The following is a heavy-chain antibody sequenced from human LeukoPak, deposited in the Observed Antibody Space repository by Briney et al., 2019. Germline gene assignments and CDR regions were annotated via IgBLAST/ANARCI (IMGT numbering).Heavy chain of an antibody. D-gene: IGHD6-19*01. J-gene: IGHJ4*02. CDR1: GYTFNGYY. CDR2: LDPKSGGT. V-gene: IGHV1-2*02. Sequence: ASVKVSCKASGYTFNGYYIHWVRQAPGQGPEWMGWLDPKSGGTKYAQRFQGRVTMTWDTSISTAYMDLARLGSDDTAVYYCAVGLDIAMPGKVPTGWGQGTLVTVSS. CDR3: AVGLDIAMPGKVPTG.